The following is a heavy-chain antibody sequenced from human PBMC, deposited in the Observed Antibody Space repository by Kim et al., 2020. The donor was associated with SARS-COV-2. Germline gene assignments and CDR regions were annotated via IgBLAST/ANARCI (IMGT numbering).Heavy chain of an antibody. CDR3: ARDGLLGTECPIDAFDH. CDR2: IIPLFRIA. Sequence: SVKVSCKASGGSFSNYGISWVRQAPGQGLEWVGGIIPLFRIASYAQKFRDRVIVTADESTRTTYMEVSSLGSEEPALYYCARDGLLGTECPIDAFDHW. J-gene: IGHJ1*01. V-gene: IGHV1-69*13. CDR1: GGSFSNYG. D-gene: IGHD1-1*01.